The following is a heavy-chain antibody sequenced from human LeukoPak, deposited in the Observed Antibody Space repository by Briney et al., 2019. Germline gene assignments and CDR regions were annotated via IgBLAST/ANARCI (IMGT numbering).Heavy chain of an antibody. CDR1: GFTFSSFA. D-gene: IGHD3-10*01. J-gene: IGHJ3*02. CDR3: ARWDYYGRGAFDI. CDR2: LSGSGTNT. V-gene: IGHV3-23*01. Sequence: GGSLRLSCAASGFTFSSFAMSWVRQAPGKGLEWVSALSGSGTNTYFADSVKGRFTISRDNSKNTLYLQMNSLRVEGTAVYYCARWDYYGRGAFDIWGQGTMVTVSS.